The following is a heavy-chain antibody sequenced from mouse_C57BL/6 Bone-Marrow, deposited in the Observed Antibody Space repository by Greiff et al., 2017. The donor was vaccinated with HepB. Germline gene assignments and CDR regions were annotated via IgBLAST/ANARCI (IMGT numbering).Heavy chain of an antibody. D-gene: IGHD1-1*01. J-gene: IGHJ4*01. CDR3: TYLLLRIYAMDY. V-gene: IGHV6-3*01. CDR2: IRLKSDNYAT. CDR1: GFTFSNYW. Sequence: EVHLVESGGGLVQPGGSMKLSCVASGFTFSNYWMNWVRQSPEKGLEWVAQIRLKSDNYATHYAESVKGRFTISRDDSKSSVYLQMNNLRAEDTGIYYCTYLLLRIYAMDYWGQGTSVTVSS.